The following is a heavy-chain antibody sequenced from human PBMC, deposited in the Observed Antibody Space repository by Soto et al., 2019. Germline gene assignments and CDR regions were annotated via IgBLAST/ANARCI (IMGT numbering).Heavy chain of an antibody. Sequence: PGGSLRLSCAASGFTFSSYGMHWVRQAPGKGLEWVAVISYDGSNKYYADSVKGRFTISRDNSKNTLYLQMNSLRAEDTAVYYCAKGVGKMGPAAFDIWGQGTMVTVSS. CDR1: GFTFSSYG. D-gene: IGHD2-2*01. CDR2: ISYDGSNK. J-gene: IGHJ3*02. V-gene: IGHV3-30*18. CDR3: AKGVGKMGPAAFDI.